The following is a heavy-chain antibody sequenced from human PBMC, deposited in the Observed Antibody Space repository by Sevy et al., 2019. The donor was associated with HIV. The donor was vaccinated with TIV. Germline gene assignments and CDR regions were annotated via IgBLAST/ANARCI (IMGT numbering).Heavy chain of an antibody. CDR1: GYTFTGYY. V-gene: IGHV1-2*02. D-gene: IGHD6-19*01. CDR2: INPNSGGT. J-gene: IGHJ5*02. Sequence: ASVKVSCKASGYTFTGYYMHWVRQAPGQGLEWMGWINPNSGGTNYAQKFQGRVTMTRDTSISTAYMELSRLRSDDTAVYYCARRNLRRYSSARWGAHCFDPWGQGTLVTVSS. CDR3: ARRNLRRYSSARWGAHCFDP.